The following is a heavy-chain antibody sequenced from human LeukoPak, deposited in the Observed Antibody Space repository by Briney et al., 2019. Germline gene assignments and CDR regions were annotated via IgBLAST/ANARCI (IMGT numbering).Heavy chain of an antibody. CDR3: AKESTTFWSGYYGWFDP. CDR1: GFTFSSYG. D-gene: IGHD3-3*01. V-gene: IGHV3-33*06. CDR2: IWYDGSNK. J-gene: IGHJ5*02. Sequence: GRSLRLSCAASGFTFSSYGMHWVRQAPGKGLEWVAVIWYDGSNKHYADSVKGRFTISRDNSKNTLYLQMNSLRAEDTAVYYCAKESTTFWSGYYGWFDPWGQGTLVTVSS.